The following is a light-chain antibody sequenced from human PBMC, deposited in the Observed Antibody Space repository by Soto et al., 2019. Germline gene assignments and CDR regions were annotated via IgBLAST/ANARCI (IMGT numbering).Light chain of an antibody. CDR2: ETT. CDR1: SSNVGNNY. V-gene: IGLV1-51*02. CDR3: GAWDGSLSAFV. J-gene: IGLJ1*01. Sequence: QSVLTQPPSVSAAPGQTVTISCSGSSSNVGNNYVSWYQQLPGTAPQLLIYETTKRPSGIPDRFAGSKSGTSATLGITGLQTGDEADYYGGAWDGSLSAFVFGTGTKLTVL.